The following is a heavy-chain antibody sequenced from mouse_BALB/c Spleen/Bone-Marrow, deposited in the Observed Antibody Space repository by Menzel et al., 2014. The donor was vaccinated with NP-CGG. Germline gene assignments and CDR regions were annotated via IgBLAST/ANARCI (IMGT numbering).Heavy chain of an antibody. CDR3: TRGDYDWYFDV. J-gene: IGHJ1*01. Sequence: VKLQESGAELVKPGASVKMSCKASGYTFTSYWMHWVKQRPGQGLEWIGVIDPSDSYTSYNQKFKGKATLTVDTSSSTAYMQLSSLTSEDSVVYYCTRGDYDWYFDVWGAGTTVTVSS. D-gene: IGHD2-4*01. V-gene: IGHV1S127*01. CDR2: IDPSDSYT. CDR1: GYTFTSYW.